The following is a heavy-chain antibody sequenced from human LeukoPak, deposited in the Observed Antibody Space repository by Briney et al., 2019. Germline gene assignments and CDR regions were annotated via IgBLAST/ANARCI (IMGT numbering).Heavy chain of an antibody. D-gene: IGHD6-6*01. CDR1: GFTFSSYG. J-gene: IGHJ6*03. Sequence: GGSLRLSCAASGFTFSSYGMHWVRQPPGKGLEWVAFIRYDGSNKYYADSVKGRFTISRDNSKNTLYLQMNSLRAEDTAVYYCAKGRYSSSSDQHCYYYYYMDVWGKGTTVTVSS. V-gene: IGHV3-30*02. CDR2: IRYDGSNK. CDR3: AKGRYSSSSDQHCYYYYYMDV.